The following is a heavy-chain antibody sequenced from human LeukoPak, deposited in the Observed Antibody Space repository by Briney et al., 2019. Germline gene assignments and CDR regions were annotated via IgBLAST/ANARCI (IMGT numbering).Heavy chain of an antibody. CDR3: ARGGDFGVPAPLGIDAFGF. J-gene: IGHJ3*01. CDR2: IRSKAYAETT. V-gene: IGHV3-49*04. Sequence: GGSLRLSCTTSGFSFRDYALSWVRQAPGKGLEWVGFIRSKAYAETTEYAASVKGRFTISRDDSKTIAYLQMNSLKTEDTAVYYCARGGDFGVPAPLGIDAFGFWGQGTMVTVSS. D-gene: IGHD2-2*01. CDR1: GFSFRDYA.